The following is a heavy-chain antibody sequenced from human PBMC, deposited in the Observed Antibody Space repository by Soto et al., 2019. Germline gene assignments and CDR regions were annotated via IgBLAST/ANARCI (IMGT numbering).Heavy chain of an antibody. D-gene: IGHD3-10*01. CDR3: GRQGYGSGPNWFDS. CDR2: IYYSGNT. J-gene: IGHJ5*01. Sequence: SETLSLTCAVSDYSISNGYYCGWIRQPPGKGLEWIGSIYYSGNTYYNPSLKSRVTISVDTSKNQFSLKLNSVTAADTAVYYCGRQGYGSGPNWFDSWGQGTLVTVSS. CDR1: DYSISNGYY. V-gene: IGHV4-38-2*01.